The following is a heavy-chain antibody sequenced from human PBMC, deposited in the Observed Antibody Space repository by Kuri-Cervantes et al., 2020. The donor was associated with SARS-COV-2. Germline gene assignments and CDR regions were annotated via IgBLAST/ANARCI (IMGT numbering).Heavy chain of an antibody. V-gene: IGHV4-59*08. CDR1: GGSISSYY. D-gene: IGHD4-11*01. J-gene: IGHJ3*02. CDR3: ARTYDTVTSDAFDI. CDR2: IYYSGST. Sequence: ESLKISCTVSGGSISSYYWSWIRQPPGKGLEWIGYIYYSGSTNYNPSLKSRVTISVDTSKNQFSLKLSSVTAADTAVYYCARTYDTVTSDAFDIWGQGTMVTVSS.